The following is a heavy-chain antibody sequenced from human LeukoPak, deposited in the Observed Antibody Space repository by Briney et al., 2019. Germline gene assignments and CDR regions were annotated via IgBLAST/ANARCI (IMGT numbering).Heavy chain of an antibody. Sequence: ASVKVSCKASGYTFTSDDINWVRRATGQGLEWMGWMDPKSGNTGYAQKFQGRVTMTRNIAISTAYLEISSLRPEDTAVYYCARYGADTVGSGDAFDMWGQARMVIVSS. V-gene: IGHV1-8*01. J-gene: IGHJ3*02. D-gene: IGHD3-10*01. CDR3: ARYGADTVGSGDAFDM. CDR1: GYTFTSDD. CDR2: MDPKSGNT.